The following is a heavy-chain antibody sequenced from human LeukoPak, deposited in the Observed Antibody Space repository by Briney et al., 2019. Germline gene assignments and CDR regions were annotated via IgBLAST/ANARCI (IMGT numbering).Heavy chain of an antibody. Sequence: SETLSLTCTVSGGSISSGDYYWSWIRQPPGKGLEWIGYIYYSGSTYYNPSLKSRVTISVDTSKNQFSLKLISVTAADTAVYYCARACNYYDSSGYYEGVWFDPWGQGTLVTVSS. CDR3: ARACNYYDSSGYYEGVWFDP. D-gene: IGHD3-22*01. V-gene: IGHV4-30-4*01. J-gene: IGHJ5*02. CDR2: IYYSGST. CDR1: GGSISSGDYY.